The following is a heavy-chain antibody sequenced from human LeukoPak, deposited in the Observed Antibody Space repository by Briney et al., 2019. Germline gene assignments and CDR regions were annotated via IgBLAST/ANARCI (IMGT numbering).Heavy chain of an antibody. CDR2: IYYSGSN. V-gene: IGHV4-59*08. J-gene: IGHJ5*02. D-gene: IGHD2-21*01. Sequence: SETLSLTCTVSGGSISSYYWNWIRQPPGKGLEWIGYIYYSGSNNYNPSLKSRVTISVDTSKNQFSLKLSSMTTSDTAVYYCARHRLLLGDWFDPWGQGTLVTVSS. CDR1: GGSISSYY. CDR3: ARHRLLLGDWFDP.